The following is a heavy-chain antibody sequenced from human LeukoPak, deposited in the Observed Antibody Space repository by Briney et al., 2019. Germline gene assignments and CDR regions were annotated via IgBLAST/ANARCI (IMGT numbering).Heavy chain of an antibody. Sequence: ASVTVSFKASGGAFINYEIHWVRQAPGQGLEWMGWISGYNGNTNYAQKFQGRVTMTRDTSISTAYMELSRLRSDDTAVYYCARELEYYFDYWGQGTLVTVSS. J-gene: IGHJ4*02. CDR2: ISGYNGNT. V-gene: IGHV1-2*02. D-gene: IGHD2/OR15-2a*01. CDR1: GGAFINYE. CDR3: ARELEYYFDY.